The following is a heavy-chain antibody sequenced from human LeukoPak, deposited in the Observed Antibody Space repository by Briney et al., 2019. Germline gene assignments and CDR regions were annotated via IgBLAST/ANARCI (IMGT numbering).Heavy chain of an antibody. Sequence: PGGSLRLSCAASGFTVSRNYMSRVRQAPGKGLEWVSVIYSGGSTYYADSVKGRFTISRDNSKNTLYLQMNSLRAEDTAVYYCARAPVAGPFDYWGQGTLVTVSS. V-gene: IGHV3-66*01. D-gene: IGHD6-19*01. CDR2: IYSGGST. CDR1: GFTVSRNY. J-gene: IGHJ4*02. CDR3: ARAPVAGPFDY.